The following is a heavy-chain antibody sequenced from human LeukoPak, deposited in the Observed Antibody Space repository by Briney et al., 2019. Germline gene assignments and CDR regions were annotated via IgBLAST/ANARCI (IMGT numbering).Heavy chain of an antibody. CDR3: AAEGGIAAPRGYYYYYYMDV. CDR2: IVVGSGNT. J-gene: IGHJ6*03. D-gene: IGHD6-13*01. Sequence: GASVKVSCKASGFTFTSSAVQWVRQARGQRLEWIGWIVVGSGNTNYAQKFQERVTITRDMSTSTAYMELSSLRSEDTAVYYCAAEGGIAAPRGYYYYYYMDVWGKGTTVTVSS. CDR1: GFTFTSSA. V-gene: IGHV1-58*01.